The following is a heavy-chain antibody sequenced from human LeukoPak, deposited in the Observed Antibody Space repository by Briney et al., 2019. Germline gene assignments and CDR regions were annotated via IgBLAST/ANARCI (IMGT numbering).Heavy chain of an antibody. Sequence: GGSLRLSCAASGFTFSNYGMHWVRQAPGKGLEWLAAISHDGSNKYYADSVKGRFTISRDNSRNTLYLQMNSLRAEDTTVYHCAKDGYDGSGAYIDYWGQGTLVIVSS. D-gene: IGHD3-22*01. CDR2: ISHDGSNK. J-gene: IGHJ4*02. CDR3: AKDGYDGSGAYIDY. V-gene: IGHV3-30*18. CDR1: GFTFSNYG.